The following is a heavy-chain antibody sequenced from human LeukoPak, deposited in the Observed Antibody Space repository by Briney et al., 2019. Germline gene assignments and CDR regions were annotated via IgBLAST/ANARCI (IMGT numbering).Heavy chain of an antibody. J-gene: IGHJ6*03. CDR3: TRDYSNRHYYYYMDV. Sequence: GRSLRLSCTASGFRFADYGITWFRQVPGRGLEWVGFIRSKPYGGTTEYAASVKGRFTISRDDSKSIAYLQMNSLKTEDTAVYYCTRDYSNRHYYYYMDVWGKGTTVTVSS. V-gene: IGHV3-49*03. CDR2: IRSKPYGGTT. CDR1: GFRFADYG. D-gene: IGHD4-11*01.